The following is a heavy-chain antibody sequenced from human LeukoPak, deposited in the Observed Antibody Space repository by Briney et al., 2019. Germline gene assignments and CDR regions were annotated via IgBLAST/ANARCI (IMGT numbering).Heavy chain of an antibody. CDR3: ARDLRSSYSSSWNDDFDI. Sequence: PGGSLRLSCAASGFSVSSNYMSWVRQAPGKGLEWVSVIYSGGSTYYADSVKGRFTISRDNSKNTLYLQMNSLRAEDTAVYYCARDLRSSYSSSWNDDFDIWGQGTMVTVSS. V-gene: IGHV3-66*01. D-gene: IGHD6-13*01. J-gene: IGHJ3*02. CDR1: GFSVSSNY. CDR2: IYSGGST.